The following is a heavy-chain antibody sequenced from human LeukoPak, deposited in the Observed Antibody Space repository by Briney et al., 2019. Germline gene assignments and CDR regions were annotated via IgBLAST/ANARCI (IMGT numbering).Heavy chain of an antibody. J-gene: IGHJ4*02. CDR2: ISSNGGST. CDR1: GFTFSSYA. CDR3: VKYGGRGFFPNIFFSGSYHDY. Sequence: PGGSLRLSCSASGFTFSSYAMRWVRQAPGKGLEYVSAISSNGGSTYYADSVKGRFTISRDNSKNTLYLQMSSLRAEDTAVYYCVKYGGRGFFPNIFFSGSYHDYWGQGTLVTVSS. V-gene: IGHV3-64D*09. D-gene: IGHD1-26*01.